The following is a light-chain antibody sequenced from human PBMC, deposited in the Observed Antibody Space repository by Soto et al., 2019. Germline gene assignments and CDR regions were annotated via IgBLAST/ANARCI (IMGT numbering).Light chain of an antibody. Sequence: EIVLTQSPDTLSLSPGERATLSCRAGQSVSSNYLAWYQQKPGQAPRLLIFGASSRATGIPDRFSGSGSGTDFTRTISRLEPEDFAVYYCQQYGSSQWTFGQGTKVDIK. V-gene: IGKV3-20*01. CDR3: QQYGSSQWT. CDR1: QSVSSNY. CDR2: GAS. J-gene: IGKJ1*01.